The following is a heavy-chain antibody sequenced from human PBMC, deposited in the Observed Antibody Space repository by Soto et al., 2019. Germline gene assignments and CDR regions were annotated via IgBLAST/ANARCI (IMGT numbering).Heavy chain of an antibody. D-gene: IGHD5-18*01. CDR3: ARDRHGYSYGTIDY. Sequence: PGESLKISCAASGFTFSSYSMNWVRQAPGKGLEWVSSISSSSSYIYYADSVKGRFTISRDNAKNSLYLQMNSLRAEDTAVYYCARDRHGYSYGTIDYWGQGTLVTVSS. CDR1: GFTFSSYS. CDR2: ISSSSSYI. V-gene: IGHV3-21*01. J-gene: IGHJ4*02.